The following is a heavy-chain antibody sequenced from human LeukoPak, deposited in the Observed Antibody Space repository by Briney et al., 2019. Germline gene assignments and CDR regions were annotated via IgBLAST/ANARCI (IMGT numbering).Heavy chain of an antibody. CDR1: GGSISSGSYY. J-gene: IGHJ5*02. CDR2: IYTSGST. Sequence: SQTLSLTCTVSGGSISSGSYYWSWIRQPAGKGLEWIGRIYTSGSTNYNPSLKSRVTISVDTSKNQFSLKLSSVTAADTAVYYCARTSSGSGNNRFWFDPWGQGTLVTVSS. D-gene: IGHD3-10*01. V-gene: IGHV4-61*02. CDR3: ARTSSGSGNNRFWFDP.